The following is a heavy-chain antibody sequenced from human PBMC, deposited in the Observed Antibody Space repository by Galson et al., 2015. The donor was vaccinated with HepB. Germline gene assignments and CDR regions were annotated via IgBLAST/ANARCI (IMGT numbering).Heavy chain of an antibody. V-gene: IGHV3-7*01. CDR1: GFTFSNYW. CDR3: ARDGGLWFGELYYFDY. D-gene: IGHD3-10*01. Sequence: SLRLSCAASGFTFSNYWMSWVRQAPGKGLEWVANIKQDGSEKYYVDSVKGRFTISRDNAKNSLYLRMNYLRAEDTAVYYCARDGGLWFGELYYFDYWGQGARVSVSS. J-gene: IGHJ4*02. CDR2: IKQDGSEK.